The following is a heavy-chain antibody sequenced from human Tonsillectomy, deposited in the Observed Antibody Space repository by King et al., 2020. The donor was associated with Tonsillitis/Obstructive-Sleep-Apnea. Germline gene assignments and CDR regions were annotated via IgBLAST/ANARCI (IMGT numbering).Heavy chain of an antibody. D-gene: IGHD3-10*01. CDR3: AKDDPSTMGRGVPYYYYGMDV. Sequence: VQLVESGGGVVQPGRSLRLSCAASGFTFSHYGMHWVRQAPGKGLEWVAVISYDGTNKYYGDSVEGRFTISRDNSKNTLYLQMNSLRPEDTAVYYCAKDDPSTMGRGVPYYYYGMDVWGQGTTVTVSS. V-gene: IGHV3-30*18. CDR2: ISYDGTNK. CDR1: GFTFSHYG. J-gene: IGHJ6*02.